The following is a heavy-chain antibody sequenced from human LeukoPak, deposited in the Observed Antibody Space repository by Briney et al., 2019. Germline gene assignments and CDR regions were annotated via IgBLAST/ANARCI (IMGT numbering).Heavy chain of an antibody. D-gene: IGHD3-22*01. J-gene: IGHJ4*02. V-gene: IGHV1-2*02. CDR1: GYSFTGYY. CDR2: INPNSGGT. CDR3: AREGYYDSSGYYYFDY. Sequence: GASVKVSCKASGYSFTGYYMHWVRQAPGQGLEWMGWINPNSGGTNYAQKFQGRVTMTRDTSISTAYMELSRLRSDDTAVYYCAREGYYDSSGYYYFDYWGQGTLVTVSP.